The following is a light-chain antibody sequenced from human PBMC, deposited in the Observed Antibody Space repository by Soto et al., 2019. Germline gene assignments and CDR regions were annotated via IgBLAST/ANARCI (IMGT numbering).Light chain of an antibody. J-gene: IGLJ3*02. CDR2: EGS. V-gene: IGLV2-23*01. CDR1: SSDVGSYNL. Sequence: QSALTQPASVSGSPGQSITISCTGTSSDVGSYNLVSWYQQHPGKAPKLMIYEGSKRPSGVSNRFSGSKSGNTASLTISGLQDEDEADYSCCSYAGSRVFGGGTKLTVL. CDR3: CSYAGSRV.